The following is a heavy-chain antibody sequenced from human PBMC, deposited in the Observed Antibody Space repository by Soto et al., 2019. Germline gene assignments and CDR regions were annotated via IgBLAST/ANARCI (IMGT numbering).Heavy chain of an antibody. J-gene: IGHJ4*02. CDR1: GFTFSKYA. V-gene: IGHV3-23*01. D-gene: IGHD5-12*01. CDR3: AKDREMATITNYYFDY. Sequence: PGGSLRLSCAASGFTFSKYAMTWARQAPGKGLEWVSAISYNGGGTYYVDSVKGRFTVSRDNSKNTLYLQMHSLRAEDTAVYYCAKDREMATITNYYFDYWGQGTLVTVSS. CDR2: ISYNGGGT.